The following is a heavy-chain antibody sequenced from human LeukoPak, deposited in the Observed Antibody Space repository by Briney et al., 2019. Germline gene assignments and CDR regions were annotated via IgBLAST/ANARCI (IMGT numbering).Heavy chain of an antibody. D-gene: IGHD2-2*01. CDR3: ARVIVVVPAADYMDV. Sequence: GGSLRLSCAASGFTFSSYAMHWVRQAPGKGLEWVAVISYDGSNKYYADSVKGRFTISRDNSKNTLYLQMNSLRAEDTAVYYCARVIVVVPAADYMDVWGKGTTVTASS. CDR1: GFTFSSYA. V-gene: IGHV3-30-3*01. CDR2: ISYDGSNK. J-gene: IGHJ6*03.